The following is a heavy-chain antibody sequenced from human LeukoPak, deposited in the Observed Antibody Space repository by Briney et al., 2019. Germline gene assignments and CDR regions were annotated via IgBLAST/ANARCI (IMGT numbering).Heavy chain of an antibody. CDR1: GYTFTSYY. CDR3: ARDGPGGRVPDY. V-gene: IGHV1-8*02. D-gene: IGHD1-1*01. J-gene: IGHJ4*02. Sequence: GASVKVSCKASGYTFTSYYMHWVRQAPGQGLEWMGWMNPNSGNTGYAQKFQGRVTMTRNTSISTAYMELSSLRSEDTAVYYCARDGPGGRVPDYWGQGTLVTVSS. CDR2: MNPNSGNT.